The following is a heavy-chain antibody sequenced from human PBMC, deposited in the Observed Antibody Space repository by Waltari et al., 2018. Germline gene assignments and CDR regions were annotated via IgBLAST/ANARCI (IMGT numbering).Heavy chain of an antibody. CDR3: TRENYNNPEI. V-gene: IGHV3-49*04. CDR2: IMAKAYGGTQ. CDR1: GFIFGDYG. Sequence: EVHLVESGGGLVQPGRSLRLSCAASGFIFGDYGMSWVRQAPGKGVEWGGFIMAKAYGGTQEYAAAVKGRFTISRDDSEGIAYLQMNSLKTEDTAVYHCTRENYNNPEIWGQGILVTVSS. J-gene: IGHJ4*02. D-gene: IGHD1-20*01.